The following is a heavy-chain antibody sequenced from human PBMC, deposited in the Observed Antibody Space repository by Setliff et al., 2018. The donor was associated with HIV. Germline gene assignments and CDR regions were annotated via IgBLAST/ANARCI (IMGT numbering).Heavy chain of an antibody. Sequence: PGGSLRLSCTTGGFTFGDYALSWVRQAPGKGLEWVGFIRSIAYGGTTEYAASVKGRFIISRDDSKSISYLQMNSLNTEDTAMYYCTRDSGTESGSPWWYFALWGRGTLVTVSS. CDR3: TRDSGTESGSPWWYFAL. J-gene: IGHJ2*01. V-gene: IGHV3-49*04. D-gene: IGHD1-26*01. CDR1: GFTFGDYA. CDR2: IRSIAYGGTT.